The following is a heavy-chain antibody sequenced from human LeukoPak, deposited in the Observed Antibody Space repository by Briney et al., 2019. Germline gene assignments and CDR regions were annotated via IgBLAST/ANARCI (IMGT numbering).Heavy chain of an antibody. CDR3: ARDRMYYYDSSGYYEHDAFDI. J-gene: IGHJ3*02. V-gene: IGHV4-59*01. CDR1: AGSISSYY. CDR2: IYFSGST. D-gene: IGHD3-22*01. Sequence: SETLSLTCTVSAGSISSYYWSWIRQPPGKGLEWIGYIYFSGSTNSNPSLKSRVTISVDTSKNQFSLKLSSVTAADTAVYYCARDRMYYYDSSGYYEHDAFDIWGQGTMVTVSS.